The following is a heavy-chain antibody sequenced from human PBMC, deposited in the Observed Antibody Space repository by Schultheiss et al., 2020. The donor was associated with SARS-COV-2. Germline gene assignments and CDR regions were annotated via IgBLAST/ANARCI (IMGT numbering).Heavy chain of an antibody. V-gene: IGHV4-59*12. CDR3: ATGPFYGDYVVE. J-gene: IGHJ4*02. Sequence: SETLSLTCTVSGGSISRFYWSWIRQPPGKGLEWIGYIYYSGSTSYNPSLKSRVTISVDTSNNQFSLKLSSVTAADTAVYYCATGPFYGDYVVEWGQGTLVTVSS. CDR2: IYYSGST. CDR1: GGSISRFY. D-gene: IGHD4-17*01.